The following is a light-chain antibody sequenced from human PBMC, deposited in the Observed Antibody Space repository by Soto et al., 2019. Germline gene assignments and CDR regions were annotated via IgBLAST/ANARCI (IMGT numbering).Light chain of an antibody. Sequence: DIQMTQSPSSLSGSVGDRVTITCRASQSISSCLNWYQQKPGKAPKLLIYTASTLQSGVPSRFSGSGSGTEFTLTISSLQPDDFATYYCQQSYSTPRTFGQGTKVEIK. J-gene: IGKJ1*01. CDR1: QSISSC. CDR3: QQSYSTPRT. V-gene: IGKV1-39*01. CDR2: TAS.